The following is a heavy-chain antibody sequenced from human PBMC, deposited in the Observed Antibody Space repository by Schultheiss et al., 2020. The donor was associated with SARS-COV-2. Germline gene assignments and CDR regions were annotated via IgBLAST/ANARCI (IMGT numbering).Heavy chain of an antibody. CDR3: ARGGSSSRKYGMDV. Sequence: GGSLRLSCAASGFTFSDYEMNWVRQAPGKGLEWVSYISSSGSTIYYADSVKGRFTISRDNAKNSLYLQMNSLRAEDTAVYYCARGGSSSRKYGMDVWGQGTTVTVSS. CDR1: GFTFSDYE. CDR2: ISSSGSTI. V-gene: IGHV3-48*03. J-gene: IGHJ6*02. D-gene: IGHD6-13*01.